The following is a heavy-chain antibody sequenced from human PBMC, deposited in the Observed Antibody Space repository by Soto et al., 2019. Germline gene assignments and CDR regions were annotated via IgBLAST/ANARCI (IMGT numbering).Heavy chain of an antibody. J-gene: IGHJ6*02. CDR2: IYYSGST. CDR3: ARVGGYSGYDSDRNYYYYGMDV. D-gene: IGHD5-12*01. CDR1: GGSVSSGSYY. Sequence: SETLSLTCTVSGGSVSSGSYYWSWIRQPPGKGLEWIGYIYYSGSTNYNPSPKSRVTISVDTSKNQFSLKLSSVTAADTAVYYCARVGGYSGYDSDRNYYYYGMDVWGQGTTVTVSS. V-gene: IGHV4-61*01.